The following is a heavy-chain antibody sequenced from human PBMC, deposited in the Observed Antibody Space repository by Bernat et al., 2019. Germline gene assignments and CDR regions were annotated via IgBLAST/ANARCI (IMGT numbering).Heavy chain of an antibody. Sequence: QMQLVQSGPEVKKPGTSVKVSCKASGFTFTSSAIQWVRQARGQRPRWIGWIVVGTGNTNYAHEFQERVTMTRDMATSTAYKERGSLRSEDTAVYYCAADQGTDWNGQGYFDYWGQGTLVTVSS. D-gene: IGHD1-1*01. CDR3: AADQGTDWNGQGYFDY. CDR2: IVVGTGNT. J-gene: IGHJ4*02. CDR1: GFTFTSSA. V-gene: IGHV1-58*02.